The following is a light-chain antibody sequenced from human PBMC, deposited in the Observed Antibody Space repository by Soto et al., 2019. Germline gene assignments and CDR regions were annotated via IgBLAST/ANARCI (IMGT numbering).Light chain of an antibody. CDR3: QQYNSYPWT. Sequence: DIQMPPSPSTLSASVGDRVSITCRASQSISSWLAWYQQKPGKAPKLLIYDASSLESGVPSRFSGSGSGTEFTLTISSLQPDDFATYYCQQYNSYPWTVGQGNKVDIK. CDR2: DAS. V-gene: IGKV1-5*01. J-gene: IGKJ1*01. CDR1: QSISSW.